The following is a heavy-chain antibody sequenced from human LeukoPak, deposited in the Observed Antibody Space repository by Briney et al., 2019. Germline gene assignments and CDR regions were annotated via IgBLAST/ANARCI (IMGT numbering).Heavy chain of an antibody. CDR3: AKSYNGYESKPDY. J-gene: IGHJ4*02. V-gene: IGHV3-23*01. CDR1: GFTFSSYA. Sequence: PGGSLRLSWAASGFTFSSYAMSWVRQAPGKGLEWVSAISGSGGSTYYADSVKGRFTISRDNSKNTLYLQMNSLRAEDTAVYYCAKSYNGYESKPDYWGQGTLVTVSS. CDR2: ISGSGGST. D-gene: IGHD5-12*01.